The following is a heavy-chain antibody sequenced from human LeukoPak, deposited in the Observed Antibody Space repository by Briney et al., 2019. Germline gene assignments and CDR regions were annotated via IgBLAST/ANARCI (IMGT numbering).Heavy chain of an antibody. D-gene: IGHD3-9*01. V-gene: IGHV4-59*01. J-gene: IGHJ6*03. CDR2: IHYSGST. CDR1: GGSISSYY. Sequence: SETLSLTCTVSGGSISSYYWSWIRQPPGKGLEWIGYIHYSGSTNYNPSLKSRVTISVDTSKNQFSLKLSSVTAADTAVYYCARESRYFDWLLRDYYYYMDVWGKGTTVTISS. CDR3: ARESRYFDWLLRDYYYYMDV.